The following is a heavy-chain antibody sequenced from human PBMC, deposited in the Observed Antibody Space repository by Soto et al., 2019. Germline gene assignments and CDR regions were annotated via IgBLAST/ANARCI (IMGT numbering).Heavy chain of an antibody. Sequence: QVQLGQSGDEVKKPGASVKVSCKASGYPFTTYGITWVRQAPGQGLEGMGWISTYNGNTNYAQSLQGRVTMTRETSSTTAYVELRSLRSDDTAVYYCARVITTFGVVSKGPDHWGQGTMVTVSS. CDR1: GYPFTTYG. J-gene: IGHJ4*02. CDR2: ISTYNGNT. D-gene: IGHD3-3*01. CDR3: ARVITTFGVVSKGPDH. V-gene: IGHV1-18*04.